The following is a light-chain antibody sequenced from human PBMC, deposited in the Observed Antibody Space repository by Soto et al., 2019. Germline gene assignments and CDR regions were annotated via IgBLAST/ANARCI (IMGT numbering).Light chain of an antibody. Sequence: EIVMTQSPATLSVSPGERATLSCRASQSVSSNLAWYQQKPGQAPRLLIYGASTSATGIPARFSGSRSGTEFTLTISSLLSEDFAVYYCQQYNNWPPWTFGPGTKVDIK. CDR3: QQYNNWPPWT. J-gene: IGKJ3*01. CDR2: GAS. CDR1: QSVSSN. V-gene: IGKV3-15*01.